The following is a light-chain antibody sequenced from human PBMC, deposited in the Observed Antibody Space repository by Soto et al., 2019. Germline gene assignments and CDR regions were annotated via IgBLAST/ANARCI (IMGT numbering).Light chain of an antibody. CDR1: SSDVGAYNH. Sequence: QSALTQPASVSGSPGQSITISCTGTSSDVGAYNHVSWYQEHPGKAPKLMIYEVSNRPSGVSNRFSGSKSGNTASLTISGLQPEDEADYYCSSYTSSSTTYAFGTGTKVTVL. CDR2: EVS. V-gene: IGLV2-14*01. J-gene: IGLJ1*01. CDR3: SSYTSSSTTYA.